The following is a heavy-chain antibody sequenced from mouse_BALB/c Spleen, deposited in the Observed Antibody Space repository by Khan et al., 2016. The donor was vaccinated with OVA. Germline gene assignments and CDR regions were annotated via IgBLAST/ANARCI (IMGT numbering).Heavy chain of an antibody. J-gene: IGHJ2*01. V-gene: IGHV3-2*02. D-gene: IGHD1-1*01. Sequence: EVQLQESGPGLLKPSHSLSLTCTVSDYSITSDYVCYWIRQLPGNILEGMAYIGYSGSTTYNPTLRSRTSITRDTSKNTFFLQLNSVTTEDTATYYCASGRLLLRCPDYCDYWGQGTTLTVSS. CDR1: DYSITSDYV. CDR3: ASGRLLLRCPDYCDY. CDR2: IGYSGST.